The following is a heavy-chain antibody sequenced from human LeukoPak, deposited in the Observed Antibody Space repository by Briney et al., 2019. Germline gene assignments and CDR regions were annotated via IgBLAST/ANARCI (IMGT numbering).Heavy chain of an antibody. Sequence: SQTLSLTCAIFGDSISSNSSWNWIRQSPSRGLEWLGRTYYRSKWYNDYAVSVKSRITINPDTSKNQFSLQLNSVTPEDTAVYYCARDLGSLQPPDYWGQGTLVTVSS. J-gene: IGHJ4*02. D-gene: IGHD5-24*01. CDR3: ARDLGSLQPPDY. CDR2: TYYRSKWYN. V-gene: IGHV6-1*01. CDR1: GDSISSNSS.